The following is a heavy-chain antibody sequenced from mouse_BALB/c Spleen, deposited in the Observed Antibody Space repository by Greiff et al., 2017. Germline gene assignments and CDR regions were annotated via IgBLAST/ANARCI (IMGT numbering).Heavy chain of an antibody. CDR2: ISSGGSYT. D-gene: IGHD2-4*01. Sequence: EVQLVESGGGLVKPGGSLKLSCAASGFTFSSYTMSWVRQTPEKRLEWVATISSGGSYTYYPDSVKGRFTISRDNAKNTLYLQMSSLKSEDTAMYYCTRDKGSYDYDQAFAYWGQGTLVTVSA. CDR1: GFTFSSYT. J-gene: IGHJ3*01. V-gene: IGHV5-6-4*01. CDR3: TRDKGSYDYDQAFAY.